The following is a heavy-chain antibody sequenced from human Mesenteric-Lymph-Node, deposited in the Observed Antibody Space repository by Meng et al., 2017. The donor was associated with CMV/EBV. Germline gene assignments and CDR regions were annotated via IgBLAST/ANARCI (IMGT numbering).Heavy chain of an antibody. CDR1: GFTFSSYS. V-gene: IGHV3-21*01. CDR3: SRENSGLDY. Sequence: GESLKISCAASGFTFSSYSMHWVRQAPGKGLDWVSFISTSSSYMYYAHSVKGRFTISRDNAKNSLYLQMNSLRAEDTAVYYCSRENSGLDYWGQGTLVTVSS. CDR2: ISTSSSYM. J-gene: IGHJ4*02.